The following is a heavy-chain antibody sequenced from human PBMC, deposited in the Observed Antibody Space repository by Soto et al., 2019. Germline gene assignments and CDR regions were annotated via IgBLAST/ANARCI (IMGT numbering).Heavy chain of an antibody. J-gene: IGHJ4*02. CDR2: IYWDDDK. D-gene: IGHD1-20*01. CDR3: AHTALYNSHFGY. V-gene: IGHV2-5*02. CDR1: GFSLSTSGVG. Sequence: QITLKESGPTLVKPTQTLTLTCTFSGFSLSTSGVGVGWIRQPPGKALEWLALIYWDDDKRYSPSLKSRLTITKDTSKNQVVLTMTNIDPVDTATYYCAHTALYNSHFGYWGQGTLVTVSS.